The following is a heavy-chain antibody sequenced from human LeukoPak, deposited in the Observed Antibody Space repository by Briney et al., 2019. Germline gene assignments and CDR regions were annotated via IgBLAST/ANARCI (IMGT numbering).Heavy chain of an antibody. J-gene: IGHJ4*02. Sequence: SETLSLTCTVSGVSMSAYQWSWVRQSPEKGLEWIGCINTKGETSYNPSLKSRATTSVDTSKSQFSLRLTSVTAADTAVYYCATSNDAKIAPFDHWGQGAPVTVSS. CDR2: INTKGET. CDR3: ATSNDAKIAPFDH. D-gene: IGHD2-21*01. V-gene: IGHV4-4*09. CDR1: GVSMSAYQ.